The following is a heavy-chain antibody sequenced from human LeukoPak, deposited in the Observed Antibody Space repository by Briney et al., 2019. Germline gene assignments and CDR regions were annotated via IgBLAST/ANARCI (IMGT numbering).Heavy chain of an antibody. CDR3: ARDPRFRRYDILTGPPDY. CDR2: IRYDGSNK. CDR1: GFTFSSYG. Sequence: GGSLRLSCAASGFTFSSYGMHWVRQAPGKGLEWVAFIRYDGSNKYYADSVKGRFTISRDNSKNTLYLQMNSLRAEDTAVYYCARDPRFRRYDILTGPPDYWGQGTLVTVSS. J-gene: IGHJ4*02. D-gene: IGHD3-9*01. V-gene: IGHV3-30*02.